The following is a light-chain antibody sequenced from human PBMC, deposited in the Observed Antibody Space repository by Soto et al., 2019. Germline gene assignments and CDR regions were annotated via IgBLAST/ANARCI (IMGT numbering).Light chain of an antibody. J-gene: IGKJ4*01. CDR2: LGS. V-gene: IGKV2-28*01. CDR1: QNIYYND. Sequence: IVMTQSPATLPASPGESATPSRTASQNIYYNDLDWYLQKPGQSPQLLIYLGSNRASGVPDRFSGSGSGTDFTLKISRVEAEDVGVYYCMQALQTPLTFGGGTKVDIK. CDR3: MQALQTPLT.